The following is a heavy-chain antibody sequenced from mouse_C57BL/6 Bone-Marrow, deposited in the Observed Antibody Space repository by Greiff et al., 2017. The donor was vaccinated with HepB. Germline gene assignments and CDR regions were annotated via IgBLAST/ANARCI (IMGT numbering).Heavy chain of an antibody. Sequence: VQVVESGPGLVAPSQRLSITCTVSGFSFTSYAISWVRQPPGKGLEWLGVIWTGGGTNYNSALKSRLSISKDNSKSQVFLKMNSLQTDDTARYYCARIEGYSNYPYAMDYWGQGTSVTVSS. CDR2: IWTGGGT. CDR1: GFSFTSYA. CDR3: ARIEGYSNYPYAMDY. J-gene: IGHJ4*01. D-gene: IGHD2-5*01. V-gene: IGHV2-9-1*01.